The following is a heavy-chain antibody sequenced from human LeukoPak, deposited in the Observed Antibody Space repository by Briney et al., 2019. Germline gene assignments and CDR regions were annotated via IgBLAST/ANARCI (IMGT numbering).Heavy chain of an antibody. Sequence: GGSLRLSCAASGFTFNYYGSSWVRQAPGKGLEWVSGFGHNGGITYSDSVKGRFTISRDNAKNSLYLQMNSLRAEDTAVYYCARDQVWFGESAGWFDPWGQGTLVTVSS. CDR1: GFTFNYYG. D-gene: IGHD3-10*01. CDR2: FGHNGGIT. V-gene: IGHV3-20*04. CDR3: ARDQVWFGESAGWFDP. J-gene: IGHJ5*02.